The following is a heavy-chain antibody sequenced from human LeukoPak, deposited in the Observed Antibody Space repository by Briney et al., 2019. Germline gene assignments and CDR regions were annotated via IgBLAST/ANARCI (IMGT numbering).Heavy chain of an antibody. CDR1: GYSMRSYY. Sequence: SETVSLTCNVSGYSMRSYYWSWLRQPPGKGLEWIAYFSHSGTTNYNPSLKSRVIISVDTSNHQFSLTLRSVTAADTAVYYCAGHLDYDSGGYFYPYFDDWGQGTLVTVSS. CDR2: FSHSGTT. D-gene: IGHD3-22*01. J-gene: IGHJ4*02. CDR3: AGHLDYDSGGYFYPYFDD. V-gene: IGHV4-59*08.